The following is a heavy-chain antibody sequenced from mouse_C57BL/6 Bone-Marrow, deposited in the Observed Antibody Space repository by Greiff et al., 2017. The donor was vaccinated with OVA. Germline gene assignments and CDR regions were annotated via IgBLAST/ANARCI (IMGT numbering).Heavy chain of an antibody. J-gene: IGHJ3*01. D-gene: IGHD1-1*01. CDR1: GFSLTSYG. CDR2: IWGGGST. CDR3: AKLGPIYYGSSYGWFAY. Sequence: VKLMESGPGLVAPSQSLSITCTVSGFSLTSYGVDWVRQPPGKGLEWLGVIWGGGSTNYNSALMSRLSISKDNSKSQVFLKMNSLQTDDTAMYYCAKLGPIYYGSSYGWFAYWGQGTLVTVSA. V-gene: IGHV2-9*01.